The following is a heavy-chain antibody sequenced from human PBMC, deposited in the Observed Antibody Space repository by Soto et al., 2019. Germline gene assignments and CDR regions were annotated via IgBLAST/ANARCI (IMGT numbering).Heavy chain of an antibody. CDR3: ARALEKELRYFDWFGNWEYMDV. CDR1: GGSFSGYY. J-gene: IGHJ6*03. D-gene: IGHD3-9*01. Sequence: SETLSLTCAVYGGSFSGYYWSWIRQPPGKGLEWIGEINHSGSTNYNPSLKSRVTISVDTSKNQFSLKLSSVTAADTAVYYCARALEKELRYFDWFGNWEYMDVWGKGTTVTVSS. CDR2: INHSGST. V-gene: IGHV4-34*01.